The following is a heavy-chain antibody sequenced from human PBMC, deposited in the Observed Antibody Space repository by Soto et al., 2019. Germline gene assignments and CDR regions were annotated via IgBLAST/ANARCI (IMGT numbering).Heavy chain of an antibody. CDR2: ISANSGGT. CDR3: ARGIAAVGTSYWFDP. Sequence: ASVKVSCKASGYTFTGYYMQWVRQAPGQGLEWMGWISANSGGTKYAQNFQGWVTMTIDTSTSTAYMELSRLRSDDTAVYYCARGIAAVGTSYWFDPWGQGTLVTVSS. D-gene: IGHD6-13*01. V-gene: IGHV1-2*04. CDR1: GYTFTGYY. J-gene: IGHJ5*02.